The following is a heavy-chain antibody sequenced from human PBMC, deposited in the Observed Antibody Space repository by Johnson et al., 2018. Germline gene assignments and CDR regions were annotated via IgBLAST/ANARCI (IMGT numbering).Heavy chain of an antibody. V-gene: IGHV3-21*01. D-gene: IGHD3-10*01. CDR1: GFTFSSYS. J-gene: IGHJ6*03. CDR3: ARRTYGSGSFYYDYYMDV. Sequence: SCAASGFTFSSYSMNWVRQAPGKGLEWVSSISSSSSYIYYADSVKGRFTISRDNAKNSLYLQMNSLRAEETPVYYCARRTYGSGSFYYDYYMDVWGKGTTVTVSS. CDR2: ISSSSSYI.